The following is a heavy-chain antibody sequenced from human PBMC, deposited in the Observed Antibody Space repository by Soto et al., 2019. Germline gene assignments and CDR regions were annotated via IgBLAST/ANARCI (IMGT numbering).Heavy chain of an antibody. Sequence: PSETLCLTCSLYVGYVSIGSYHWSWIRQPPGKGLEWIGFKPYTGSPDYNPSLKSRVVISIDRSKNQFSLKLSSVTAADTAVYFCARVRWGGDSWGQGTMVTVSS. D-gene: IGHD7-27*01. CDR3: ARVRWGGDS. J-gene: IGHJ4*02. V-gene: IGHV4-61*01. CDR2: KPYTGSP. CDR1: VGYVSIGSYH.